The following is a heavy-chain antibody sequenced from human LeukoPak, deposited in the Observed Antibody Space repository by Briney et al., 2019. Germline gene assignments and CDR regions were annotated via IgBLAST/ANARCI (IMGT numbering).Heavy chain of an antibody. Sequence: SETLSLTCTVSGGSISSGSYYWSWIRQPAGKGLEWIGRIYTSGSTNYNPSLKSRVTISVDTSKNQFSLQLNSVTPEDTAVYYCAREVGVVPHGWFDPWGQGTLVTVSS. D-gene: IGHD3-3*01. CDR2: IYTSGST. V-gene: IGHV4-61*02. J-gene: IGHJ5*02. CDR3: AREVGVVPHGWFDP. CDR1: GGSISSGSYY.